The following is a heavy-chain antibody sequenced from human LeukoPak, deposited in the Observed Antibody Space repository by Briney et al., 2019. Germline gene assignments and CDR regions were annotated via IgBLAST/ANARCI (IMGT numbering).Heavy chain of an antibody. CDR2: TYYRSKWYN. D-gene: IGHD3-22*01. CDR3: ARLTQYYYDSSGYYYYFDY. V-gene: IGHV6-1*01. J-gene: IGHJ4*02. Sequence: SQTLSLTCAISGDSVSSNSAAWNWIRQSPSRGLEWLGRTYYRSKWYNDYAVSVKSRITINPDTSKNQFSLQLNSVTPEDTAVYYCARLTQYYYDSSGYYYYFDYRGQGTLVTVSS. CDR1: GDSVSSNSAA.